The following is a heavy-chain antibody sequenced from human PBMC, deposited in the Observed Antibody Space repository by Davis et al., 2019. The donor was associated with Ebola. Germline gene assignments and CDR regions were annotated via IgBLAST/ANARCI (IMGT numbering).Heavy chain of an antibody. CDR1: GFTFSSYG. CDR3: ARVKVSGSYRPYYYYGMDV. D-gene: IGHD3-10*01. CDR2: ISYDGSNK. J-gene: IGHJ6*04. Sequence: GESLKISCAASGFTFSSYGMHWVRQAPGKGLEWVAVISYDGSNKYYADSVKGRFTISRDNSKNTLYLQMNSLRAEDTAVYYCARVKVSGSYRPYYYYGMDVWGKGTTVTVSS. V-gene: IGHV3-30*03.